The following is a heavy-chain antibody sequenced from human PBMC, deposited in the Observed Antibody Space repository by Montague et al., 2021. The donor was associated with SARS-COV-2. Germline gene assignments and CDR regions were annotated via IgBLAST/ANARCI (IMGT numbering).Heavy chain of an antibody. Sequence: SETLSLTCSISGVSITSYYYCWVRQPSGKGLELIGHIYASGSTNXSPSLKSRVRLSIDNPKNQFSLKLESLTAADTAVYYCVRDGGNWYYFDYWGQGALATVSS. CDR1: GVSITSYY. CDR2: IYASGST. D-gene: IGHD3-16*01. J-gene: IGHJ4*02. CDR3: VRDGGNWYYFDY. V-gene: IGHV4-4*07.